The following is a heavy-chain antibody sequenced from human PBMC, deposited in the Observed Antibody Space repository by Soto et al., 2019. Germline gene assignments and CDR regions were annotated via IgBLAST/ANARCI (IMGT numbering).Heavy chain of an antibody. J-gene: IGHJ3*01. CDR3: ARGFRTNSFDV. Sequence: GGSLRLSCVASGCPYSVYSMDWVRQVPGQGLESLAYVSPGGDTIHYADSVNGRFSISRDTPRNSVFLQMNSLRHEDTAVYYCARGFRTNSFDVWGPGTVVTVSS. V-gene: IGHV3-48*02. CDR1: GCPYSVYS. CDR2: VSPGGDTI.